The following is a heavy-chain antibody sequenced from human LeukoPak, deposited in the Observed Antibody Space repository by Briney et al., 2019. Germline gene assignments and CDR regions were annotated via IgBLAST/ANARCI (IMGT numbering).Heavy chain of an antibody. Sequence: VASVKVSCKASGYTYSIYGISWVRQAPGQGLEWMGWINGYKGNTNYAQKLQGRVTMTTDTSTSTAYMELRSLRSDDTAVYYCARDLIMYGSESYFDDTFDIWGQGTKVTVSS. CDR2: INGYKGNT. CDR1: GYTYSIYG. CDR3: ARDLIMYGSESYFDDTFDI. V-gene: IGHV1-18*01. J-gene: IGHJ3*02. D-gene: IGHD3-10*01.